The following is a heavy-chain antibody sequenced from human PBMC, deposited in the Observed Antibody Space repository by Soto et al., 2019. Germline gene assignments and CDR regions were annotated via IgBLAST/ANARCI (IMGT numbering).Heavy chain of an antibody. J-gene: IGHJ6*02. V-gene: IGHV4-4*07. CDR1: VGSISSYY. CDR3: AREQYSYGSYYYYYGMDV. CDR2: IYTSGST. Sequence: PSETLSLTCSFSVGSISSYYWSWIRQPAGKGLEWIGRIYTSGSTNYNPSLKSRVTMSVDTSKNQFSLKLSSVTAADTAVYYCAREQYSYGSYYYYYGMDVWGQGTAVTVSS. D-gene: IGHD5-18*01.